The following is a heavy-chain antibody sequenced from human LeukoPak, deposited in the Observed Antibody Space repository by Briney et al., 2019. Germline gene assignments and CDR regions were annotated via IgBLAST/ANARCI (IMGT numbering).Heavy chain of an antibody. CDR3: ATYSSSWYCFDY. D-gene: IGHD6-13*01. CDR1: GFTFSSYA. CDR2: ISGSGGST. V-gene: IGHV3-23*01. J-gene: IGHJ4*02. Sequence: GGSLRLSCAASGFTFSSYAVSWVRQAPGKGLEWVSSISGSGGSTYSADSVKGRFTISRVNSKNTLYLQMNSLAEEDTALYYCATYSSSWYCFDYWGQGTLVTVSS.